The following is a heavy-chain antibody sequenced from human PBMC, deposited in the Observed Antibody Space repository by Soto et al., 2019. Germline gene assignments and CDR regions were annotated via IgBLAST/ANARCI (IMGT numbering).Heavy chain of an antibody. Sequence: QTTLKESGPALVKPTQTLTLTCTFSGFSLSTSGVGVGWIRQPPGKALEWLAFIYWDDDKRHIPSPKSRLTLTKDTSKIQVVMTMTNMDPVDTATYYCAHRPSYCSGGSCYSGFDYLGEGTLVTVSS. CDR1: GFSLSTSGVG. V-gene: IGHV2-5*02. D-gene: IGHD2-15*01. J-gene: IGHJ4*02. CDR3: AHRPSYCSGGSCYSGFDY. CDR2: IYWDDDK.